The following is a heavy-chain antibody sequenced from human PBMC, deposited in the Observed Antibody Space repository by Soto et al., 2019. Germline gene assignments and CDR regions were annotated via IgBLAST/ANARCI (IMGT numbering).Heavy chain of an antibody. CDR3: AKDLGGYLYYYYGMDV. D-gene: IGHD5-12*01. J-gene: IGHJ6*02. CDR1: GFTFSSYG. Sequence: GGSLRLSCAASGFTFSSYGMHWVRQAPGKGLEWVAVISYDGGNKYYADSVKGRFTISRDNSKNTLYLQMNSLRAEDTAVYYCAKDLGGYLYYYYGMDVWGQGTTVTVSS. V-gene: IGHV3-30*18. CDR2: ISYDGGNK.